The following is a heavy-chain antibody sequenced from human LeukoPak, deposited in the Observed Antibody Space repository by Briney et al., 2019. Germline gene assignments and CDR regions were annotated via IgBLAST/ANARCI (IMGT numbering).Heavy chain of an antibody. CDR3: AKEGQLERLSGLGY. J-gene: IGHJ4*02. CDR2: IRYDGSNK. V-gene: IGHV3-30*02. D-gene: IGHD1-1*01. CDR1: GFTVRSNY. Sequence: GGSLRLSCAASGFTVRSNYMSWVRQAPGKGLEWVAFIRYDGSNKYYADSVKGRFTISRDNSKNTLYLQMNSLRAEDTAVYYCAKEGQLERLSGLGYWGQGTLVTVSS.